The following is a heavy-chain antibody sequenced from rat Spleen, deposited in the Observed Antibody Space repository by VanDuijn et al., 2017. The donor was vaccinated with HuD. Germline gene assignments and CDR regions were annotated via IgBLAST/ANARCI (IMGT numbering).Heavy chain of an antibody. V-gene: IGHV5-7*01. CDR1: GFTFSDYY. Sequence: EVQLVESDGGLVQPGRSLKLSCVASGFTFSDYYMAWVRQAPTKGLEWVATLTYDGSNTYYRDSVKGRFTISRDNAKSTLYLQMDSLRSEDTATYYCARHGGLRNWFACWGQGTLVTVSS. J-gene: IGHJ3*01. CDR3: ARHGGLRNWFAC. D-gene: IGHD1-11*01. CDR2: LTYDGSNT.